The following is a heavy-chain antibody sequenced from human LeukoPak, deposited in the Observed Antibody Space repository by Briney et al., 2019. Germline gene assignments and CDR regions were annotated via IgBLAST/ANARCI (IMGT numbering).Heavy chain of an antibody. D-gene: IGHD1-14*01. CDR3: ARELSGMGGPVY. V-gene: IGHV1-69*05. CDR1: GGTFSSYA. J-gene: IGHJ4*02. Sequence: SVKVSCKASGGTFSSYAISWVRQAPGQGLEWMGRIIPIFGTANYAQKFQGRVTITTDESTSTAYMELSSLRSEDTAVYYCARELSGMGGPVYWGQGTLVTISS. CDR2: IIPIFGTA.